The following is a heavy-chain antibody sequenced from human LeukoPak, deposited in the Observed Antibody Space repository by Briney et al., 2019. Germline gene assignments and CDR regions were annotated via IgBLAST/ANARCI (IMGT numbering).Heavy chain of an antibody. CDR1: GESFSGYY. V-gene: IGHV4-34*01. J-gene: IGHJ4*02. Sequence: SETLSLTCAVYGESFSGYYWNWIRQPPGKGLEWIGVINHSGGTNYNPSLKSRVTISVDTSKNQFSLKLSSVTAVDTAVYYCARGPASVLRYFGTGRYYYFDYWGQGTLVTVSS. CDR3: ARGPASVLRYFGTGRYYYFDY. CDR2: INHSGGT. D-gene: IGHD3-9*01.